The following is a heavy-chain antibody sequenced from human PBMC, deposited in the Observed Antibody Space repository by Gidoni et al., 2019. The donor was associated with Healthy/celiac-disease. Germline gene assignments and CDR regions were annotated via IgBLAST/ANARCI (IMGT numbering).Heavy chain of an antibody. CDR2: IRSSSSYI. CDR3: ARGGYCSGGSCENAYYYYGMDV. Sequence: EVQLVESGGGLVKPGGSLSLSCAASGFTFRSYSMNWVRQAPGKGLEWVSSIRSSSSYIYYADAVKGRFTISRDNAKNSLYLQMNSLRAEDTAVYYCARGGYCSGGSCENAYYYYGMDVWGQGTTVTVSS. J-gene: IGHJ6*02. CDR1: GFTFRSYS. V-gene: IGHV3-21*01. D-gene: IGHD2-15*01.